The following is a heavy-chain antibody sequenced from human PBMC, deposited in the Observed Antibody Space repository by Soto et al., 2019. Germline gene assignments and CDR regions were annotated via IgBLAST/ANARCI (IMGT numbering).Heavy chain of an antibody. V-gene: IGHV3-23*01. D-gene: IGHD3-10*01. CDR1: GFAFTSYP. CDR2: ISGGGTYT. CDR3: AKMFYYGSGSYYSVEYFDY. Sequence: EVQLLESGGGSVLPGGSLRLSCAASGFAFTSYPMTWVRQAPGKGLEWVSGISGGGTYTYYADSVKGRFAISRDNSKTTLYLQMDSLRVEDTAVYYCAKMFYYGSGSYYSVEYFDYWGQGTLVTVSS. J-gene: IGHJ4*02.